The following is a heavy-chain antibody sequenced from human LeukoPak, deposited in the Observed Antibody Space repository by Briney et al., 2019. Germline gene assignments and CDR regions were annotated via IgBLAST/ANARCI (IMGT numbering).Heavy chain of an antibody. CDR2: ISPRSDSA. D-gene: IGHD3-3*01. J-gene: IGHJ2*01. Sequence: GGSLRLSCAASGFTFSSYAMNWVRQAPGKGLEWVSVISPRSDSAFYADSLRGRFTISRGNSKNTLFLQMSSLRAEDTAVYYCAKGPRVFGVVLGLDWYFDLWGRGTLVTVSS. CDR3: AKGPRVFGVVLGLDWYFDL. CDR1: GFTFSSYA. V-gene: IGHV3-23*01.